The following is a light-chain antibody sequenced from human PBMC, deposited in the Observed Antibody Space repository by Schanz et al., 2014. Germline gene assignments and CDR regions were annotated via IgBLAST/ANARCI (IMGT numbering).Light chain of an antibody. CDR2: AAS. J-gene: IGKJ1*01. CDR3: LQHKSYPLT. CDR1: QGISSY. V-gene: IGKV1-9*01. Sequence: IQLTQSPSSLSASVGDRVTITCRASQGISSYLAWYQQKPGKAPRLLIYAASTLQSGVPSRFGGSGSGTDFTLTISSLQPEDFATYFCLQHKSYPLTFGQGTQVAIK.